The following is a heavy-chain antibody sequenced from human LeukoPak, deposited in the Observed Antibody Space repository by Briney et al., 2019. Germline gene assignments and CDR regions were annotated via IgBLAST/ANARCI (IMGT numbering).Heavy chain of an antibody. J-gene: IGHJ5*01. V-gene: IGHV4-39*01. CDR2: IYYGGST. CDR1: GGSMRSTTHY. CDR3: ARHSNWFDS. Sequence: SETLSLTCSVSGGSMRSTTHYWGWVRQSPGKGLEWIGSIYYGGSTYYNPSLKSRVTLSVDTSKNQFSLKLSSVTAADTAVFYCARHSNWFDSWGQGTLVAVSS.